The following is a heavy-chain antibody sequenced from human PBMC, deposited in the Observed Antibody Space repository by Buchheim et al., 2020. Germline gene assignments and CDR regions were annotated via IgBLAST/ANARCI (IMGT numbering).Heavy chain of an antibody. CDR3: ASSIAAAGRDIDY. J-gene: IGHJ4*02. Sequence: EVQLVESGGGLVQPGGSLRLSCAASGFTFSSYSMNWVRQAPGKGLEWVSYISSSSSTIYYADSVKGRFTISRDNAKNSTYLQMNSLRAEDTAVYYCASSIAAAGRDIDYWGQGTL. CDR1: GFTFSSYS. V-gene: IGHV3-48*04. CDR2: ISSSSSTI. D-gene: IGHD6-13*01.